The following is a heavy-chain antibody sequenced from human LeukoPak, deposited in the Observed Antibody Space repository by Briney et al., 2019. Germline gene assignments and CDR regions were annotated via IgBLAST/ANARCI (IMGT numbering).Heavy chain of an antibody. CDR2: SNHSGTS. J-gene: IGHJ3*02. CDR1: GGSISSSSYY. V-gene: IGHV4-39*07. CDR3: ARAGYCSGGSCYSDVFDM. Sequence: PSETLSLTCTVSGGSISSSSYYWGWIRQPPGKGLEWIGESNHSGTSNFNSSFKSRVTISVDTSKNQFSLKLNSVTAADTAVYYCARAGYCSGGSCYSDVFDMWGQGTMVTVSS. D-gene: IGHD2-15*01.